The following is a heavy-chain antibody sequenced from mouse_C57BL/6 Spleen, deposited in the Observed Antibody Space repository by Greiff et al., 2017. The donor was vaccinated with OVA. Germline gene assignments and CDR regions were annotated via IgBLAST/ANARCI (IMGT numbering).Heavy chain of an antibody. D-gene: IGHD2-13*01. CDR3: GRHRVGVYYDDLDY. V-gene: IGHV1-62-2*01. CDR2: FYPGSGST. CDR1: GYTFTEYS. J-gene: IGHJ2*01. Sequence: QVQLQQPGAELVKPGASVKLSCKASGYTFTEYSIHWVKQRSGPGLEWIGRFYPGSGSTKYNEKFTDKATLTADKSSRTAYMELSSLTSDDSAVYVCGRHRVGVYYDDLDYWGQGTTLTVSS.